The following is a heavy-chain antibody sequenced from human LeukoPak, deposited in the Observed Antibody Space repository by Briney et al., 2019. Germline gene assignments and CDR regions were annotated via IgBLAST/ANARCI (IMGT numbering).Heavy chain of an antibody. CDR1: GGSISSYY. V-gene: IGHV4-59*01. D-gene: IGHD6-19*01. CDR3: ATSTRSSPGEWYFDL. CDR2: IYYSGST. Sequence: SETLSLTCAVSGGSISSYYWSWIRQPPGKGLEWIGYIYYSGSTNYNPSLKSRVTISVDTSKNQFSLKLSSVTAADTAVYYCATSTRSSPGEWYFDLWGRGTLVTVSS. J-gene: IGHJ2*01.